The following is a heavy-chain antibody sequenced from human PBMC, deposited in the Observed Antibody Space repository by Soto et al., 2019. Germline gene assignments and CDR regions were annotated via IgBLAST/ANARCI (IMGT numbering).Heavy chain of an antibody. CDR1: GGSISSYY. CDR3: ARAWGGAFDI. V-gene: IGHV4-59*01. J-gene: IGHJ3*02. CDR2: IYYSGST. D-gene: IGHD3-10*01. Sequence: PSETLSLTCTVSGGSISSYYWSWIRQPPGKGLEWIGYIYYSGSTNYNPSLKSRVTISVDTSKNQFSLKLSSVTAADTAVYYCARAWGGAFDIWGQGTMVPGSS.